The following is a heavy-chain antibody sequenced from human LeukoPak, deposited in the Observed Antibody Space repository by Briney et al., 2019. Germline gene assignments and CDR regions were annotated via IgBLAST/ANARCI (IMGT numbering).Heavy chain of an antibody. V-gene: IGHV4-39*07. CDR1: GGSISTTSYY. Sequence: SETLSLTCTVSGGSISTTSYYWGWIRQPPGKDLHFIGTIYFSGSTYYSPYLESLKSRVTMSVETSKNQFSLKLSSVTAADTAVYYCARLRPYGSGTYAGWFDPWGQGALVTVSS. J-gene: IGHJ5*02. D-gene: IGHD3-10*01. CDR3: ARLRPYGSGTYAGWFDP. CDR2: IYFSGST.